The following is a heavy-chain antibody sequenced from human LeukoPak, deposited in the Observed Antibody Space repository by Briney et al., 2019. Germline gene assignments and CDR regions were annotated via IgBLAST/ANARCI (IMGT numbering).Heavy chain of an antibody. CDR2: ISGSGGST. Sequence: GGSLRLSCAASGFTFSSYGMSWVRQAPGKGLEWVSAISGSGGSTYYADSVKGRFTISRDNSKNTLYLQMNSLRAEDTAVYYCAKGGLILKKNWFDPWGQGTLVTVSS. CDR3: AKGGLILKKNWFDP. D-gene: IGHD2-21*01. CDR1: GFTFSSYG. J-gene: IGHJ5*02. V-gene: IGHV3-23*01.